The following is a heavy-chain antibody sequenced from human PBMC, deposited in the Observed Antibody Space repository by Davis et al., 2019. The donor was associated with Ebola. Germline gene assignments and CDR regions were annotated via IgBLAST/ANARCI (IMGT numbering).Heavy chain of an antibody. CDR1: GYSFTSYW. D-gene: IGHD6-6*01. J-gene: IGHJ4*02. V-gene: IGHV5-51*01. CDR2: IYPGDSDN. CDR3: ARPRYSSSSPFDY. Sequence: GESLKISCTASGYSFTSYWIGWVRQAPGKGRAWVGIIYPGDSDNSYSPSFQGQVPTSADKSISTAYPQWSSLKASDTAMYYCARPRYSSSSPFDYWGQGTTVTVAS.